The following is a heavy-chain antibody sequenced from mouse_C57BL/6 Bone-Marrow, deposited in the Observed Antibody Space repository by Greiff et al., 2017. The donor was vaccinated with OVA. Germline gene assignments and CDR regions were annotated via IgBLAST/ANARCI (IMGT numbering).Heavy chain of an antibody. V-gene: IGHV1-80*01. J-gene: IGHJ1*03. CDR3: ARDSNSWYFDV. CDR2: IYPGDGDT. D-gene: IGHD2-5*01. Sequence: VQLQQSGAELVKPGASVKISCKASGYAFSSYWMNWVKQRPGKGLEWIGQIYPGDGDTKYNGKFKGKATLTADKSTSTAYMQLSSLTSEDSAVYFCARDSNSWYFDVWGTGTTVTVSS. CDR1: GYAFSSYW.